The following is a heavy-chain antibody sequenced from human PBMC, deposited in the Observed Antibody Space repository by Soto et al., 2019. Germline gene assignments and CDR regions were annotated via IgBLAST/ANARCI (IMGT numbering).Heavy chain of an antibody. D-gene: IGHD5-18*01. CDR3: AKLHAVQLWLRSYYYYGMDV. CDR1: GFTFSSYA. V-gene: IGHV3-23*01. CDR2: ISGSGGST. J-gene: IGHJ6*02. Sequence: HPGGSLRLSCAASGFTFSSYAMSWVRQAPGKGLEWVSAISGSGGSTYYADSVKGRFTISRDNSKNTLYLQMNSLRAEDTAVYYCAKLHAVQLWLRSYYYYGMDVWGQGTTVTVSS.